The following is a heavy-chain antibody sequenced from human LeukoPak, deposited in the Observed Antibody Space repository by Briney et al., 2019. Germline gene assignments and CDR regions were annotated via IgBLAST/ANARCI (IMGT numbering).Heavy chain of an antibody. CDR2: INHSGST. CDR3: ARASAAAGTYYYYYYGMDV. D-gene: IGHD6-13*01. Sequence: SETLSLTCAVYGGSFSGYYWSWIRQPPGKGLEWIGEINHSGSTNYNPSLKSRVTISVDTSKNQFSLKLGSVTAADTAVYYCARASAAAGTYYYYYYGMDVWGQGTTVTVSS. J-gene: IGHJ6*02. V-gene: IGHV4-34*01. CDR1: GGSFSGYY.